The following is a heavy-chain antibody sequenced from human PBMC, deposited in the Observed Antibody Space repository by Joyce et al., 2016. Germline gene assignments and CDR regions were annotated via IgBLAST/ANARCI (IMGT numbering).Heavy chain of an antibody. CDR3: AKILTATYSSGWFLDY. CDR2: ISYDGIYK. Sequence: QVQLVESGGGVVQPGRSLRLSCAASGLTLSNYGVHWVRQARGKGLEWVAGISYDGIYKYYADSVKGRFTISRDKSKNTVFLEMNSLRAEDTAVYYCAKILTATYSSGWFLDYWGQGTLVTVSS. J-gene: IGHJ4*02. CDR1: GLTLSNYG. D-gene: IGHD6-25*01. V-gene: IGHV3-30*18.